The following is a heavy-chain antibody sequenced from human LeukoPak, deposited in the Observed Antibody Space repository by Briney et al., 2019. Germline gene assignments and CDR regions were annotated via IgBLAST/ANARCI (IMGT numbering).Heavy chain of an antibody. CDR1: GGSISSSSYY. CDR2: IYYSGST. CDR3: ARDAYQWFGELLGYYYYYMDV. D-gene: IGHD3-10*01. Sequence: SETLSLTCTVSGGSISSSSYYWGWIRQPPGKGLEWIGSIYYSGSTYYNPSLKSRVTISVDTSKNQFSLKLSSVTAADTAVYYCARDAYQWFGELLGYYYYYMDVWGKGTTVTVSS. J-gene: IGHJ6*03. V-gene: IGHV4-39*07.